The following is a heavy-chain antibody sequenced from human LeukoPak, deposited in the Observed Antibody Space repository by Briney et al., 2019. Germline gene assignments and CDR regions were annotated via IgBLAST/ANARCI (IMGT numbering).Heavy chain of an antibody. D-gene: IGHD1-14*01. CDR2: ITPIYGTA. CDR1: GYTFTSYD. J-gene: IGHJ5*02. Sequence: ASVKVSCKASGYTFTSYDINWVRQATGQGLEWMGGITPIYGTANYAQKLQGRVTMTTDTSTSTAYMELRSLRSDDTAVYYCARDLTGSPAWFDPWGQGTLVTVSS. CDR3: ARDLTGSPAWFDP. V-gene: IGHV1-18*01.